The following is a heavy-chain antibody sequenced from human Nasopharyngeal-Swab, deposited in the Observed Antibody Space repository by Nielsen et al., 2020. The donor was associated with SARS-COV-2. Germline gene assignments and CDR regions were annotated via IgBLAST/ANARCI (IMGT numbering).Heavy chain of an antibody. Sequence: SQTPSLTRAISGDSVSSSSADWNWIRQSPSRGLEWLGRTYYRSKRYNDYAVSVKSRITINPDTSKNQFSLHLNSVTPEDTAVYYCARARGAYGDYYYYYYTDVWGKGTTVTVSS. CDR1: GDSVSSSSAD. CDR3: ARARGAYGDYYYYYYTDV. V-gene: IGHV6-1*01. D-gene: IGHD4-17*01. J-gene: IGHJ6*03. CDR2: TYYRSKRYN.